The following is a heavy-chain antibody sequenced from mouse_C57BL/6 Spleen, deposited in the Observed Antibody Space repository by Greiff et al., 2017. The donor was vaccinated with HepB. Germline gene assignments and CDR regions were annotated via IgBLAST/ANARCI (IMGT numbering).Heavy chain of an antibody. CDR2: INPSSGYT. Sequence: VMLVESGAELARPGASVKMSCKASGYTFTSYTMHWVKQRPGQGLEWIGYINPSSGYTKYNQKFKDKATLTADKSSSTAYMQLSSLTSEDSAVYYCAGITTVVATNFDYWGQGTTLTVSS. CDR1: GYTFTSYT. J-gene: IGHJ2*01. CDR3: AGITTVVATNFDY. D-gene: IGHD1-1*01. V-gene: IGHV1-4*01.